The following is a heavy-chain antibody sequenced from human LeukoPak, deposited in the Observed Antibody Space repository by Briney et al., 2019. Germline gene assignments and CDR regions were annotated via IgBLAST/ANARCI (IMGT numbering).Heavy chain of an antibody. D-gene: IGHD6-19*01. Sequence: SETLSLTCAVYGGSFSGYYWGWIRQPPGKGLEWIGTMSDSGSTYYNPSLKSRVTISVDTSKNQFSLNLRSVTAADTAVYYCARHVSGSAWGGVDYWGQGTLVTVSS. CDR2: MSDSGST. CDR3: ARHVSGSAWGGVDY. J-gene: IGHJ4*02. V-gene: IGHV4-34*01. CDR1: GGSFSGYY.